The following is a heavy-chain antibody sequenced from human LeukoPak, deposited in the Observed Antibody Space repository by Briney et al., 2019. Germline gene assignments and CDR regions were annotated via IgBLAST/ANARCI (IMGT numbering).Heavy chain of an antibody. D-gene: IGHD4-17*01. V-gene: IGHV3-23*01. J-gene: IGHJ4*02. CDR3: AKDVYGDYGGLGY. Sequence: SVKGRFAISRDNSKNTLYLQMNSLRAEDTAVYYCAKDVYGDYGGLGYWGQGTLVTVSS.